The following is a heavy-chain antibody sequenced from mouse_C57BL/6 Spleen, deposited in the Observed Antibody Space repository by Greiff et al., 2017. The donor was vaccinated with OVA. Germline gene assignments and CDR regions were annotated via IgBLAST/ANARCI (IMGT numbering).Heavy chain of an antibody. CDR3: ARGDYYGSSDYYAMDY. CDR2: ISSGSSTI. J-gene: IGHJ4*01. V-gene: IGHV5-17*01. CDR1: GFTFSDYG. Sequence: EVNVVESGGGLVKPGGSLKLSCAASGFTFSDYGMHWVRQAPEKGLEWVAYISSGSSTIYYADTVKGRFTISRDNAKNTLFLQMTSLRSEDTAMYYCARGDYYGSSDYYAMDYWGQGTSVTVSS. D-gene: IGHD1-1*01.